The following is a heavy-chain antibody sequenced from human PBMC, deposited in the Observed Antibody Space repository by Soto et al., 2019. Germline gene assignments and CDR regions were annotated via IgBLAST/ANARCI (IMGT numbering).Heavy chain of an antibody. V-gene: IGHV3-23*01. J-gene: IGHJ4*02. CDR1: GFTFSGYA. CDR2: ITSDGRT. CDR3: AKDYSTVTTDPLSVVLFDY. Sequence: GGSLSLFCAASGFTFSGYAMSWVRQSPGKGLAWVSIITSDGRTYYADSVKGRFTISRDNSKNTVYLQMNSLRAEDTAVYYCAKDYSTVTTDPLSVVLFDYWGQGALVTVSS. D-gene: IGHD4-17*01.